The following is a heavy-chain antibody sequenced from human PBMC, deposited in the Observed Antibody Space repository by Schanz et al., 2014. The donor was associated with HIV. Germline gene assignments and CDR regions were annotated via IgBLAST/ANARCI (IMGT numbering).Heavy chain of an antibody. Sequence: EVQLVESGGGLIKPGESLRLSCVTSGFTFGTKWMYWVRQGPGKGLAWVSYITPDGSVTYADSVKGRFTTSRDSSKNTLYLQMNSLRAEDTALYYCATTLYPYTSSSDYYYGMDVWGQGTTVTVSS. CDR2: ITPDGSVT. V-gene: IGHV3-74*01. J-gene: IGHJ6*02. D-gene: IGHD6-6*01. CDR1: GFTFGTKW. CDR3: ATTLYPYTSSSDYYYGMDV.